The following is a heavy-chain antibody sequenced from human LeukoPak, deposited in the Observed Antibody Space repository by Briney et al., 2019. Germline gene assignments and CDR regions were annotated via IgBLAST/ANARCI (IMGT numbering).Heavy chain of an antibody. V-gene: IGHV3-30-3*01. D-gene: IGHD6-13*01. CDR2: ISYDGSNK. J-gene: IGHJ4*02. Sequence: PGGSLRLSCAASGFTFSHYAMHCVRQAPGKGLEWVAVISYDGSNKSYADSVKGRFTISRDDSKNTLNLQMNSLRAEDSAVYYCARSPAPTRSSWLYLDYWGQGTQVTVSS. CDR3: ARSPAPTRSSWLYLDY. CDR1: GFTFSHYA.